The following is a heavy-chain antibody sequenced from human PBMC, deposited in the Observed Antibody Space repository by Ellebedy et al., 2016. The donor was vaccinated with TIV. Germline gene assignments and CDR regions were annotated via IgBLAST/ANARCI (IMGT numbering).Heavy chain of an antibody. V-gene: IGHV3-23*01. J-gene: IGHJ3*02. D-gene: IGHD3-10*01. CDR2: ISGSGGIT. CDR3: ARDPYYYGSDHLRAFDI. Sequence: GGSLRLXXAASGFTFSSYAMRWVRQAPGKGLEWVSTISGSGGITFYGDSVKGRFTISRDNSKNTLYLQMKMLRAEDTALYYCARDPYYYGSDHLRAFDIWGQGSMVIVSS. CDR1: GFTFSSYA.